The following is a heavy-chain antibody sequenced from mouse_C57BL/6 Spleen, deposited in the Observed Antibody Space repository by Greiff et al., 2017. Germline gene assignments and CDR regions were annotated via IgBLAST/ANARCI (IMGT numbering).Heavy chain of an antibody. CDR3: ASGLLSMDY. J-gene: IGHJ4*01. D-gene: IGHD1-1*01. CDR1: GYTFTSYW. V-gene: IGHV1-69*01. CDR2: IDPSDSYT. Sequence: QVQLQQPGAELVMPGASVKLSCKASGYTFTSYWMHWVKQRPGQGLEWIGEIDPSDSYTNYNQKFKGKSTLTVDKSSSTAYMQLSSLTSEDSAVYYCASGLLSMDYWGQGTSVTVSS.